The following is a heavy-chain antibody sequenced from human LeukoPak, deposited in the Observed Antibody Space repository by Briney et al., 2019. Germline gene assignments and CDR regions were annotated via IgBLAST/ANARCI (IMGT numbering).Heavy chain of an antibody. Sequence: PGGSLRLSCAASGFTFSSYAMSWVRQAPGKGLEWVSAISGSGGSTYYADSVKGRFTISRDNSKNTLYLQMNSLRAEDTAVYYCARGRAFGELSSWFDPWGQGTLVTVSS. CDR2: ISGSGGST. J-gene: IGHJ5*02. CDR3: ARGRAFGELSSWFDP. D-gene: IGHD3-10*01. V-gene: IGHV3-23*01. CDR1: GFTFSSYA.